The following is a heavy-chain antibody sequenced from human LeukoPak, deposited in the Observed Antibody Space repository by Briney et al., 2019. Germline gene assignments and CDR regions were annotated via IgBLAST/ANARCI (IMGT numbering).Heavy chain of an antibody. CDR3: APR. CDR1: GFTVSGNY. Sequence: GGSLRLSCAASGFTVSGNYMSWVRHAPGEGLEWVSVIYRGGSTYYADSVKGRFTIPRENSKNPLYLQMNSLRAVRSAVFFCAPRGGEGTLVTVSS. J-gene: IGHJ4*02. V-gene: IGHV3-53*01. CDR2: IYRGGST.